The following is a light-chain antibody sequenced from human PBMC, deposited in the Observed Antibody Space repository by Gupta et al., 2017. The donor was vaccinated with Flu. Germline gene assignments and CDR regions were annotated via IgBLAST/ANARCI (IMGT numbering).Light chain of an antibody. CDR1: SSDIGGYNY. CDR3: SSYAGNFNLV. Sequence: QSALTQPPSASGCPAQSVTISCPGPSSDIGGYNYVSWYQQHPGKVPNLMIYEVSRRPSGVPDRFSGSKSDNTASLTVSGLQAEDEADYYCSSYAGNFNLVFGGGTKLTVL. CDR2: EVS. V-gene: IGLV2-8*01. J-gene: IGLJ3*02.